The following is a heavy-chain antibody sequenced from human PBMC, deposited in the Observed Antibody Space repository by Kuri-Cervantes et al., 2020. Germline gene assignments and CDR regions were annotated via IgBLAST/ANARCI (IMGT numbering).Heavy chain of an antibody. CDR1: GGSISSYY. Sequence: SETLSLTCTVSGGSISSYYWSWIRQPPGKGLEWIGYIYYSGSTNYNPSLKSRVTMSVDTSKNQFSLKLSSVTAADTAVYYCARDSGNPMRFGELLFGVHYYGMGVWGQGTTVTVSS. CDR3: ARDSGNPMRFGELLFGVHYYGMGV. V-gene: IGHV4-59*12. J-gene: IGHJ6*02. D-gene: IGHD3-10*01. CDR2: IYYSGST.